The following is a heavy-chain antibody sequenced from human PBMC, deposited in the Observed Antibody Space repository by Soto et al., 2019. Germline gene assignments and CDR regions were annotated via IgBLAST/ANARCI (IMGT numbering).Heavy chain of an antibody. CDR1: GYVFTSFG. Sequence: VSVKVSCKTSGYVFTSFGISWVRQAPGQGLEWMGWVRPYNGDTKYAEKFQGRVTMTSDTSTTTAYMELRGLRSDDTAVYFCARRFFADFWSPYYYFDYWGQGTQVTVSS. J-gene: IGHJ4*02. CDR3: ARRFFADFWSPYYYFDY. CDR2: VRPYNGDT. D-gene: IGHD3-10*01. V-gene: IGHV1-18*04.